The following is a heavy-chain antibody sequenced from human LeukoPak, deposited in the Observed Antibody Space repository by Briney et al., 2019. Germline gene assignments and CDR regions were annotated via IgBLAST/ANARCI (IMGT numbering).Heavy chain of an antibody. Sequence: GGSLRLSCAASGFTFSNYEMNWVRQAPGKGLDWVAYISRGGRTVDYADSVKGRFTISRDSAKNALYLQMNSLRAEDTAVYYCARALYDSSGYYSHFDYWGQGTLVTVSS. CDR2: ISRGGRTV. D-gene: IGHD3-22*01. J-gene: IGHJ4*02. CDR1: GFTFSNYE. V-gene: IGHV3-48*03. CDR3: ARALYDSSGYYSHFDY.